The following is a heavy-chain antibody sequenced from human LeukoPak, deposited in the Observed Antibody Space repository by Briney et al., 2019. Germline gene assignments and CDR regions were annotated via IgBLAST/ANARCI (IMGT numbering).Heavy chain of an antibody. D-gene: IGHD2-15*01. V-gene: IGHV3-48*01. J-gene: IGHJ6*02. CDR3: VRGYSFGPYGMDV. CDR1: GFTFSSYS. CDR2: ISPSGTTI. Sequence: GGSLRLSCAASGFTFSSYSMNWVRQAPGKGLEWVSSISPSGTTIYYADSVKGRFTISRDNSKNTLYLQMSSLRAEDTAVYFCVRGYSFGPYGMDVWGQGTTVTVSS.